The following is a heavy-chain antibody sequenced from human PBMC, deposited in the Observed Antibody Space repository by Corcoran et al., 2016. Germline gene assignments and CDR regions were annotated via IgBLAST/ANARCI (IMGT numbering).Heavy chain of an antibody. CDR3: ARGVVVVPAAMYYYYYYGMYV. V-gene: IGHV3-74*01. D-gene: IGHD2-2*01. Sequence: EVQLVESGGGLVQPGGSLRLSCAASGFTFSSYWMHWVRQAPGKGMVWVSRINSDGSSTSYADSVKGRFTISRDNVKNTLYLQMNSLRAEDTAVYYFARGVVVVPAAMYYYYYYGMYVWGQGTTVTVSS. J-gene: IGHJ6*02. CDR2: INSDGSST. CDR1: GFTFSSYW.